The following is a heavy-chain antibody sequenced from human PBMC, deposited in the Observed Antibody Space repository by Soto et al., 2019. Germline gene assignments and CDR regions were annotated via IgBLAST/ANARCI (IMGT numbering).Heavy chain of an antibody. CDR3: AKDFYYDSSGYYGGSDY. J-gene: IGHJ4*02. Sequence: GGSLRLSCAASGFTFSSYAMSWVRQAPGKGLEWVSAISGSGGSTYYADSVKGRFTISRDNSKNTLYLQMNSLRAEDTAVYYWAKDFYYDSSGYYGGSDYWGQGTLVTVSS. V-gene: IGHV3-23*01. D-gene: IGHD3-22*01. CDR2: ISGSGGST. CDR1: GFTFSSYA.